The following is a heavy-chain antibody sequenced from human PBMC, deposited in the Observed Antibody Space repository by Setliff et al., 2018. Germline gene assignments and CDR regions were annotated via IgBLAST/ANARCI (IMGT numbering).Heavy chain of an antibody. J-gene: IGHJ3*02. CDR3: ARVFYYDILTYAFDI. V-gene: IGHV4-59*11. CDR2: IYYSGST. D-gene: IGHD3-9*01. CDR1: GGSISSHY. Sequence: TSETLSLTCTVSGGSISSHYWSWIRQPPGKGLEWIGSIYYSGSTNYNPSLKSRVTISVDTSKNQFSLKLSSVTAADTAVYYCARVFYYDILTYAFDIWGQGTMVTVSS.